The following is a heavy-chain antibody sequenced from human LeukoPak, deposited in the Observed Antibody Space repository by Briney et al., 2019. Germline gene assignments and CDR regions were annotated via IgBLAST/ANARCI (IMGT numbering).Heavy chain of an antibody. CDR1: GFTFSSYG. Sequence: GGSLRLSCAASGFTFSSYGMHWVRQAPGKGLEWVAVISYDGSNKYYADSVKGRFTISRDNSKNTLYLQMNSLRAEDTAVYYCAKRGVVVAAPYYYYGMDVWGQGTTVTVSS. CDR2: ISYDGSNK. D-gene: IGHD2-15*01. CDR3: AKRGVVVAAPYYYYGMDV. V-gene: IGHV3-30*18. J-gene: IGHJ6*02.